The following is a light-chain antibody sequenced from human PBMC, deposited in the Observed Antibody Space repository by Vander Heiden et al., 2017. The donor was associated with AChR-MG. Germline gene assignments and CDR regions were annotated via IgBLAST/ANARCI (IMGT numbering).Light chain of an antibody. CDR1: STDVGGYTY. CDR2: YVS. CDR3: SSYTSSSTPV. Sequence: QSALTQPASVSGSPGRSITISCTGTSTDVGGYTYVSWYQQRPGKAPKLMIWYVSNQPSGVSNRFSGSKSGNTASLTISGLQAEDEADYYCSSYTSSSTPVFGGGAKLTVL. J-gene: IGLJ2*01. V-gene: IGLV2-14*03.